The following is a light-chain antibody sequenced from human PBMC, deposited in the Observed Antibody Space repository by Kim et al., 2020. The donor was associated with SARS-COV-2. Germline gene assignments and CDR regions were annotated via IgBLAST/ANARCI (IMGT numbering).Light chain of an antibody. CDR3: CSYAGSSTYV. V-gene: IGLV2-23*02. J-gene: IGLJ1*01. CDR2: EVT. CDR1: STDIGSYNL. Sequence: QSNTISCTGSSTDIGSYNLVSWYQYHPGKAPKLMIYEVTKRPSGVSNRFSGSKSGNTASLTISGLQAEDEADYYCCSYAGSSTYVFGTGTKVTVL.